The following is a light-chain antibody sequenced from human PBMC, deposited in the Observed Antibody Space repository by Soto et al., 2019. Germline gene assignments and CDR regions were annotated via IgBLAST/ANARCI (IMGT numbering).Light chain of an antibody. J-gene: IGKJ1*01. CDR2: CAS. CDR3: QQYNTWPRT. V-gene: IGKV3-20*01. Sequence: EIVLTQSPGTLSLSPGERATLSCRASQSVSSSYLAWYQQKPGQAPRLLIYCASSRATGIPDRFSASGSGTEFNLNITSLHSEDFAVYYCQQYNTWPRTFGQGTKVDIK. CDR1: QSVSSSY.